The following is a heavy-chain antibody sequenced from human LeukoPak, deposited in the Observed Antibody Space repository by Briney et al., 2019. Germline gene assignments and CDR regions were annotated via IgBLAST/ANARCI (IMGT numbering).Heavy chain of an antibody. V-gene: IGHV4-59*08. CDR2: IYYSGST. CDR1: GGSFSSYY. J-gene: IGHJ3*02. CDR3: ARRDKEAFDI. Sequence: SETLSLTCAVYGGSFSSYYWSWIPQPPGKGLEWIGYIYYSGSTNYNPSLKSRVTISVDTSKNQFSLKLSSVTAADTAVYYCARRDKEAFDIWGQGTMVTVSS.